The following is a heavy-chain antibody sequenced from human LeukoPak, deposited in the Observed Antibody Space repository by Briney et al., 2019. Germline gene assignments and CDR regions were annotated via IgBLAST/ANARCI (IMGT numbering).Heavy chain of an antibody. CDR3: ARDQGWVEAFDF. D-gene: IGHD6-19*01. CDR1: GYTFAGYG. J-gene: IGHJ3*01. Sequence: APVKVSCKPSGYTFAGYGISWVRQAPGQGLEWRGWISTYNGNTKHTQKLQGRITLYTDTSTSTAYMELRSLRADDTAVYYCARDQGWVEAFDFWGQGTQITISS. V-gene: IGHV1-18*01. CDR2: ISTYNGNT.